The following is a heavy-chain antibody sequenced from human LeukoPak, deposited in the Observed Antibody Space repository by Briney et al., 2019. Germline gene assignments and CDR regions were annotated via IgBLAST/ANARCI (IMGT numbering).Heavy chain of an antibody. CDR1: GYTFSDND. V-gene: IGHV1-2*02. CDR2: INPNSGGT. CDR3: ARDRDYGDSAFGI. J-gene: IGHJ3*02. D-gene: IGHD4-17*01. Sequence: ASVKVSCKASGYTFSDNDMHWVRQAPGQGLEWMGWINPNSGGTDYAQKFQGRATMTRDTSISTAYMELSSLRSDDTAVYYCARDRDYGDSAFGIWGQGTTVTVSS.